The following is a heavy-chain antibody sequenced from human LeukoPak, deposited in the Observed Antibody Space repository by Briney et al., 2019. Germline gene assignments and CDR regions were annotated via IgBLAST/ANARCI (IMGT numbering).Heavy chain of an antibody. Sequence: PSETLSLTCTVSGGSISSYYWGWIRQPPGKGLEWIGSIYYSGSTYYNPSLKSRVTISVDTSKNQFSLKLSSVTAADTAVYYCARHGVGATGDYWGQGTLVTVSS. V-gene: IGHV4-39*01. D-gene: IGHD1-26*01. CDR2: IYYSGST. CDR3: ARHGVGATGDY. CDR1: GGSISSYY. J-gene: IGHJ4*02.